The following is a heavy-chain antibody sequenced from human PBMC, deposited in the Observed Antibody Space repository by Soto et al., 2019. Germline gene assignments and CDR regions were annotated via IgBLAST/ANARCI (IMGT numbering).Heavy chain of an antibody. CDR2: IIPIFGTA. V-gene: IGHV1-69*01. J-gene: IGHJ6*02. D-gene: IGHD3-3*01. CDR1: GGTFSSYA. CDR3: ARDRIEARITIFGVVTPPYYYYGMDV. Sequence: VSCKASGGTFSSYAISWVRQAPGQGLEWMGGIIPIFGTANYAQKFQGRVTITADESTSTAYMELSSLRSEDTAVYYCARDRIEARITIFGVVTPPYYYYGMDVWGQGTTVTVSS.